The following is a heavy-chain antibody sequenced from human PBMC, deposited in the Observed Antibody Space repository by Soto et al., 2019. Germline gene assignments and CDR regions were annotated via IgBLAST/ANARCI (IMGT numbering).Heavy chain of an antibody. J-gene: IGHJ4*02. D-gene: IGHD3-16*01. Sequence: PSETLSLTCTVSGGSIRGYYWSWIRQTPGKGLEWIGYVYYSGSTYYNPSLKSRVTISVDTSKNQFSLKLSSVTAADTAVYYCARDPDYIWGSYFDYWGQGTLVTVSS. V-gene: IGHV4-59*12. CDR2: VYYSGST. CDR3: ARDPDYIWGSYFDY. CDR1: GGSIRGYY.